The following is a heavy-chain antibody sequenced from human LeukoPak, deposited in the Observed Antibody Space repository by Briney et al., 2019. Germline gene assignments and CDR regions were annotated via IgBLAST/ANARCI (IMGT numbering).Heavy chain of an antibody. CDR1: GFTFSSYG. Sequence: GGSLRLSCAASGFTFSSYGMHWVRQAPGKGLEWVAVISYDGSNKYNEDSVKGRFTISRDNSKNTLYLQMNSLRAEDTAVYYCAKEIYGDSTGGRFQHWGQGTLVTVSS. V-gene: IGHV3-30*18. D-gene: IGHD4-17*01. J-gene: IGHJ1*01. CDR3: AKEIYGDSTGGRFQH. CDR2: ISYDGSNK.